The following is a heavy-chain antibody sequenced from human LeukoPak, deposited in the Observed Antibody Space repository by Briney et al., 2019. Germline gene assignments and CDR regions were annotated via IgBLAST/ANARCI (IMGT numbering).Heavy chain of an antibody. Sequence: SETLSLTCTVSGGSISSSSYYWGWIRQPPGKGLEWIGSIYYSGSTYYNPSLKSRVTISVDTSKNQFSLKLSSVTAADTAVYYCASLGYYYDSSGYFWFDPWGQGTLVTVSS. CDR1: GGSISSSSYY. J-gene: IGHJ5*02. D-gene: IGHD3-22*01. V-gene: IGHV4-39*01. CDR3: ASLGYYYDSSGYFWFDP. CDR2: IYYSGST.